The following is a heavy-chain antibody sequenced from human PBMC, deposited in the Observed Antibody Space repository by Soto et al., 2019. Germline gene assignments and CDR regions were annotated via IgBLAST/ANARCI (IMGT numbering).Heavy chain of an antibody. Sequence: QVQLVQSGAEVKKPGASVKVSCKASGYTFTGYYMHWVRQAPGQGLEWMGWINPNSGGTNYAQKFQGRVTMTRDTSISTAYMELSRLRSDDTAMYYCARVAVAVPYYYYGMDVWGQGTTVTVSS. D-gene: IGHD6-19*01. J-gene: IGHJ6*02. CDR2: INPNSGGT. CDR3: ARVAVAVPYYYYGMDV. CDR1: GYTFTGYY. V-gene: IGHV1-2*02.